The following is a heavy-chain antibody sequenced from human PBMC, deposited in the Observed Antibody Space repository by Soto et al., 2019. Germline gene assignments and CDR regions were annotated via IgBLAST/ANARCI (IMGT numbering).Heavy chain of an antibody. D-gene: IGHD1-26*01. CDR1: GFTFSSYG. V-gene: IGHV3-30*18. J-gene: IGHJ4*02. CDR2: ISYDGSNK. Sequence: QVQLVESGGGVVQPGRSLRLSCAASGFTFSSYGMHWVRQAPGKGLEWVAVISYDGSNKYYADSVKGRFTISRDNSKNTLYLQMNSVRAEDTAVYYCAKGLWELSTRGDFDSWGQGTLVTVSS. CDR3: AKGLWELSTRGDFDS.